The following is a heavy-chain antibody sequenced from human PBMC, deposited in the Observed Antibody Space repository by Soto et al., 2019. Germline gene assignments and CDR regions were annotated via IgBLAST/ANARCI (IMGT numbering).Heavy chain of an antibody. CDR3: ARRYCSGGSCYSYFDAFDI. CDR1: GYTFISYD. Sequence: ASVKVSCKASGYTFISYDINWVRQATGQGLEWMGWMNPNSGNTGYAQKFQGRVTMTRNTSISTAYMELSSLRSEDTAVYYCARRYCSGGSCYSYFDAFDIWGQGTMVTVS. V-gene: IGHV1-8*01. D-gene: IGHD2-15*01. J-gene: IGHJ3*02. CDR2: MNPNSGNT.